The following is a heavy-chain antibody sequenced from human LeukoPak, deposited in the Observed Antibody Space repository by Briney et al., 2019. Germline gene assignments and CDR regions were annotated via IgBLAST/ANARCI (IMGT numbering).Heavy chain of an antibody. D-gene: IGHD5-18*01. CDR1: GFTFSSYA. CDR2: ISYDGSNK. V-gene: IGHV3-30*18. CDR3: AKDRGYSYGYFDY. J-gene: IGHJ4*02. Sequence: GGSLRLSCAASGFTFSSYAMSWLRQAPGNGLEWVALISYDGSNKYYTDSVKGRFTISRDNSKNTLYLQMDSLRAEDTAVYYCAKDRGYSYGYFDYWAREPWSPSPQ.